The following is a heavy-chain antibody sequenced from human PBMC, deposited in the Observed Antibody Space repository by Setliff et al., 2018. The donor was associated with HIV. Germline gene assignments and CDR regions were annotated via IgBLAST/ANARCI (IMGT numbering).Heavy chain of an antibody. CDR2: IYYSGAT. V-gene: IGHV4-39*07. CDR1: GGSVNSSTYY. Sequence: SETLSLTCSGSGGSVNSSTYYWGWIRQPPGKGMEWIGSIYYSGATYYNPSLKSRVTISVDTSKNQFSLKLRSVTAADTAIYYSARGRIQAAGTPLDYWGQGTLVTVSS. D-gene: IGHD6-13*01. J-gene: IGHJ4*02. CDR3: ARGRIQAAGTPLDY.